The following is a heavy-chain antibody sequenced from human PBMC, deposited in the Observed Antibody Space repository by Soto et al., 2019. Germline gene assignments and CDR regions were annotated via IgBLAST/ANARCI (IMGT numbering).Heavy chain of an antibody. CDR3: ASGDQAGRNGDTAVDY. D-gene: IGHD5-18*01. Sequence: QVQLQESGPGLVKPSQTLSLTCTVSGGSISSGGYYWSWIRQHPGKGLEWIGYIYYSGSTYYNPSLKRRVTISVDTSKTQFSLKLSSVTAADTAVYYCASGDQAGRNGDTAVDYWGQGTLVTVSS. CDR2: IYYSGST. V-gene: IGHV4-31*03. J-gene: IGHJ4*02. CDR1: GGSISSGGYY.